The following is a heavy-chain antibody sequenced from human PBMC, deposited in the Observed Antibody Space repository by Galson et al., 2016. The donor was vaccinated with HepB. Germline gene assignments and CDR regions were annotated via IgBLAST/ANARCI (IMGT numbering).Heavy chain of an antibody. CDR1: GNTFTGYY. J-gene: IGHJ4*02. CDR3: ARGRAAAGWGPYFY. V-gene: IGHV1-2*02. D-gene: IGHD6-13*01. CDR2: INPKGGGT. Sequence: SVKVSCKASGNTFTGYYMHWVRQAPGQGLEWMGWINPKGGGTNYAQNFQGRVTMTRDTSISTAYMEVRRLRYDDTAVYYCARGRAAAGWGPYFYWGQGTLVTVSS.